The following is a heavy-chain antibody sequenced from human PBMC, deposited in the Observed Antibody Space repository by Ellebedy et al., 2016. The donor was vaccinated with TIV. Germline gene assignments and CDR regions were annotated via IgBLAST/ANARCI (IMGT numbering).Heavy chain of an antibody. CDR2: INHSGST. D-gene: IGHD3-22*01. J-gene: IGHJ4*02. Sequence: SETLSLTCAVYGGSFSGYYWSWIRQPPGKGLEWIGEINHSGSTNYNPSLKSRVTISVDTSKNQFSLKLSSVTAADTAVYYCARRDSSGYPPYTPFDYWGQGTLVTVSS. V-gene: IGHV4-34*01. CDR1: GGSFSGYY. CDR3: ARRDSSGYPPYTPFDY.